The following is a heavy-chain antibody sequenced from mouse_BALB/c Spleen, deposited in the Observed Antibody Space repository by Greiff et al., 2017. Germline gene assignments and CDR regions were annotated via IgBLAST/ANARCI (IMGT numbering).Heavy chain of an antibody. CDR3: ARGYDSYYFDY. CDR2: ISDGGSYT. V-gene: IGHV5-4*02. Sequence: EVHLVESGGGLVKPGGSLKLSCAASGFTFSDYYMYWVRQTPEKRLEWVATISDGGSYTYYPDSVKGRFTISRDNAKNNLYLQMSSLKSEDTAMYYCARGYDSYYFDYWGQGTTLTVSS. J-gene: IGHJ2*01. D-gene: IGHD2-14*01. CDR1: GFTFSDYY.